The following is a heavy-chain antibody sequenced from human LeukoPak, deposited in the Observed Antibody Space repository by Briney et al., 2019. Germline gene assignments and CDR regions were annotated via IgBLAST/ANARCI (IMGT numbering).Heavy chain of an antibody. J-gene: IGHJ4*02. CDR3: ARDVPFNYYDSSGYYSY. CDR1: GFTFSSYW. Sequence: GGSLRLSCAASGFTFSSYWMSWVRQAPGKGLEWVANIKQDGSEKYYVDSVKGRFTISRDNARNSLYLQMNSLRAEDTAVYYCARDVPFNYYDSSGYYSYWGQGTLVTVSS. CDR2: IKQDGSEK. V-gene: IGHV3-7*01. D-gene: IGHD3-22*01.